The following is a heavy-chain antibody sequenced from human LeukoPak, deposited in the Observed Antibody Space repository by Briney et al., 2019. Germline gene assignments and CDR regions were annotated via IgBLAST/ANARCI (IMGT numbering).Heavy chain of an antibody. CDR1: GYTFTSYY. V-gene: IGHV1-46*01. CDR2: INPSGGST. CDR3: AQGGLYCSSTSCLDY. Sequence: ASVKVSCKASGYTFTSYYMHWVRQAPGQGLEWMGIINPSGGSTSYAQKLQGRVTMTRDTSTSTVYMELSSLRSEDTAVYYCAQGGLYCSSTSCLDYWGQGTLVTVSS. D-gene: IGHD2-2*01. J-gene: IGHJ4*02.